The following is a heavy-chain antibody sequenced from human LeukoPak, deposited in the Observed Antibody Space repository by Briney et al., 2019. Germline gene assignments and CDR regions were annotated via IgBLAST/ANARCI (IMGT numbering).Heavy chain of an antibody. J-gene: IGHJ3*02. CDR2: MRQDGGEI. Sequence: GGSLRLSCAASGFTFSSYWMRWVRQAPGKGGEWVANMRQDGGEIYYVDSVKGRFTISRDNAKNSLHLEMNSLRAEDTAVYYCARDQGSPARAFDIWGQGTMVTVSS. CDR1: GFTFSSYW. CDR3: ARDQGSPARAFDI. D-gene: IGHD2-2*01. V-gene: IGHV3-7*01.